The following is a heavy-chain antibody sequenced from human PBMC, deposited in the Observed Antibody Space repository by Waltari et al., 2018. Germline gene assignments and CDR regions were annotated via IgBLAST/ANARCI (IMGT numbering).Heavy chain of an antibody. CDR2: INHSGST. Sequence: QVQLQQWGAGLLKPSETLSLTCAVYGGSFSGYYWSWIRQPPGKGLEWIGEINHSGSTNYNPSLKSRVTISVDTSKNQFSLKLSSVTAADTAVYYCARHQYYDFWSAWYYGMDVWGQGTTVTVSS. D-gene: IGHD3-3*01. J-gene: IGHJ6*02. V-gene: IGHV4-34*01. CDR3: ARHQYYDFWSAWYYGMDV. CDR1: GGSFSGYY.